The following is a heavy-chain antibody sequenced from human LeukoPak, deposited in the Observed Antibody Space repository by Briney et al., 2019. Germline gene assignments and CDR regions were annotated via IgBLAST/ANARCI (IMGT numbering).Heavy chain of an antibody. V-gene: IGHV1-24*01. CDR1: GYTLTELS. D-gene: IGHD3-22*01. CDR2: FDPEDGET. J-gene: IGHJ4*02. CDR3: AARYYYDSSGYLLGPDY. Sequence: ASVKVSCKVSGYTLTELSMHWVRQAPGKGLEWMGGFDPEDGETIYAQKFQGRVTVTEDTSTDTAYMELSSLRSEDTAVYYCAARYYYDSSGYLLGPDYWGQGTLVTVSS.